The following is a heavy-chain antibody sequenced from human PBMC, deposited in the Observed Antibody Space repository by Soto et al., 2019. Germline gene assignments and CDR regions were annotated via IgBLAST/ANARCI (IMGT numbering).Heavy chain of an antibody. CDR1: GGTFSSYA. J-gene: IGHJ5*02. D-gene: IGHD2-15*01. V-gene: IGHV1-69*01. Sequence: QVQLVQSGAEVKKPGSSVKVSCKASGGTFSSYAISWVRQAPGQGLEWMGGIIPIFGTANYAQKFPGRVTITADESTSTADMELSSLRAEDTAVYYCEREGVDCSGGSCYRNWFDPWGQGTLVNVSS. CDR2: IIPIFGTA. CDR3: EREGVDCSGGSCYRNWFDP.